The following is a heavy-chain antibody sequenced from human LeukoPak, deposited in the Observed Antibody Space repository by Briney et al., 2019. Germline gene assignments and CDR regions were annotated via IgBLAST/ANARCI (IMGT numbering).Heavy chain of an antibody. V-gene: IGHV3-53*01. D-gene: IGHD6-13*01. CDR3: ARDRIEQQRTLGRSTNYYSYYYMDV. CDR1: GFTVSSNY. J-gene: IGHJ6*03. Sequence: PGGSLRLSCAASGFTVSSNYMSWVRQAPGKGLEWVSVIYSGGSTYYADSVKGRFTISRDNSKNSLYLQMSSLRAEDTAVYYCARDRIEQQRTLGRSTNYYSYYYMDVWGKGTTVTVSS. CDR2: IYSGGST.